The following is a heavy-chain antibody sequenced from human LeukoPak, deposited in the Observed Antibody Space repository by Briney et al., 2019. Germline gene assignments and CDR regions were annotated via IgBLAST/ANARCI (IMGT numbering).Heavy chain of an antibody. J-gene: IGHJ5*02. CDR1: GSTFASYP. CDR3: ARGPMVRGIPPAS. Sequence: SVKVSCKVSGSTFASYPISWVRQAPGQGLEWMGRIIPIFGTVNHAQNFQGRVTITADKSTSTAYMELSSLTSDDTAVYFCARGPMVRGIPPASWGQGTLVTVSS. CDR2: IIPIFGTV. V-gene: IGHV1-69*06. D-gene: IGHD3-10*01.